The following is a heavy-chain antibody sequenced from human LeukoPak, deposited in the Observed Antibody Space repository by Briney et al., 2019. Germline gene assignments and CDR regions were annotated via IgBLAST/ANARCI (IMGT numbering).Heavy chain of an antibody. D-gene: IGHD3-10*01. V-gene: IGHV4-39*07. CDR3: ARVKSMVRGVTPYYYYMDV. CDR2: IYYSGST. CDR1: GGSISSSSYY. Sequence: SETLSLTCTVSGGSISSSSYYWGWICQPPGKGLEWIGSIYYSGSTYYNPSLKSRVTISVDTSKNQFSLKLSSVTAEDTAVYYCARVKSMVRGVTPYYYYMDVWGKGTTVTISS. J-gene: IGHJ6*03.